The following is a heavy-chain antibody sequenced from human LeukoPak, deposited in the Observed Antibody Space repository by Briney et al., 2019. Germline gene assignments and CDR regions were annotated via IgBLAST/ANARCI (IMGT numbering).Heavy chain of an antibody. Sequence: PSVPLSLLCAVSGGSINSHHGWGWVRQPPGKGLEWIWEIYHHGATNYNPSLKRRVTLSVDKSKNQFSLELSSVTAADTAVYYWARGPSVAAHLDYWGQGTLVTVSS. CDR2: IYHHGAT. CDR3: ARGPSVAAHLDY. J-gene: IGHJ4*02. CDR1: GGSINSHHG. D-gene: IGHD5-12*01. V-gene: IGHV4-4*02.